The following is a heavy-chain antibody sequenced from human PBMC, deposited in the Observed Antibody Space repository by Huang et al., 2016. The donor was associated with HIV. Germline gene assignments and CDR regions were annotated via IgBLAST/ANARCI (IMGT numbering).Heavy chain of an antibody. Sequence: QVQLLESGGGVVQPGRSLRLSCAASGFTFSRYAMHWVRQAPGKGLEWVAFISYDGSTKYDADAVKGRFTISRDNSKNTLYLQMNSLRAADTAVYYCAKDALAVVTSYYVDYWGQGTLVTVSS. V-gene: IGHV3-30*18. CDR3: AKDALAVVTSYYVDY. D-gene: IGHD3-16*01. J-gene: IGHJ4*02. CDR2: ISYDGSTK. CDR1: GFTFSRYA.